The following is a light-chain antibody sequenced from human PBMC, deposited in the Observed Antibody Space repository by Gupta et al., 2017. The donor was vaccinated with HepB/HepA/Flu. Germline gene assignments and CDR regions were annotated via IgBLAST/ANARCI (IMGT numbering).Light chain of an antibody. J-gene: IGLJ3*02. CDR3: AAWDDSLSAM. V-gene: IGLV1-47*01. CDR1: SSNIGSNY. Sequence: QSVLTQPPSASGTPGQRVPISCSGSSSNIGSNYVYWYQQLPGTAPKLLIYRNNQPPSGVPDRFSGSKSGTSASLAISGLRSEDEADYYCAAWDDSLSAMFGGGTKLTVL. CDR2: RNN.